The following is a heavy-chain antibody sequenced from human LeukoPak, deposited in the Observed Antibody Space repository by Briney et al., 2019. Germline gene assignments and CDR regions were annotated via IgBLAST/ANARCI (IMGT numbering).Heavy chain of an antibody. Sequence: SETLSLTCTVSALSSYYWSWIRLPAGKGLEWIGRIHYAGSTTYNPSLKSRVTMSLDASSNRFSLKLTSVIAADTALYYCARDRSSAYYRDYFDYWARESWSPSPQ. J-gene: IGHJ4*02. CDR2: IHYAGST. D-gene: IGHD1-26*01. CDR1: ALSSYY. V-gene: IGHV4-4*07. CDR3: ARDRSSAYYRDYFDY.